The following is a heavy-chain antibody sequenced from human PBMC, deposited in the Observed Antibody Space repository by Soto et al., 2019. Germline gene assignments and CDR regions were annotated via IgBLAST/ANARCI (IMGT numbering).Heavy chain of an antibody. D-gene: IGHD2-15*01. CDR2: IYWDDDK. CDR1: GFSLNTDGEG. V-gene: IGHV2-5*02. Sequence: QITLKESAPTQVKPTQTLSLTCSFSGFSLNTDGEGVGWVRQPPGKAPEWLALIYWDDDKRYSPSLQTRLTVTKEASKHQVVLIMTTMDPVDTATYYCLHKPQVMVAAPSTWFAPCGQGTLVTVSS. CDR3: LHKPQVMVAAPSTWFAP. J-gene: IGHJ5*02.